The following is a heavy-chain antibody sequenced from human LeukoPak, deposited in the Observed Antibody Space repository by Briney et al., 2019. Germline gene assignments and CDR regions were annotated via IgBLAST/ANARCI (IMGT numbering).Heavy chain of an antibody. CDR1: GFTLSSYG. V-gene: IGHV3-33*01. CDR3: ARDAITMIRGVMDV. J-gene: IGHJ6*02. CDR2: IWYDGTNK. D-gene: IGHD3-10*01. Sequence: GGSLRLSCAASGFTLSSYGMHWVRQAPGKGLEWVAVIWYDGTNKHYVDSVKGRFTISRDNSKNTLYLQMNSLRAEDTAVYYCARDAITMIRGVMDVWGQGTTVTVSS.